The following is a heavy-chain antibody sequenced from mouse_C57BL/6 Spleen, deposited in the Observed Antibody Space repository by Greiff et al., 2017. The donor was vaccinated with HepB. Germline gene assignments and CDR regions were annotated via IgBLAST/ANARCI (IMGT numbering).Heavy chain of an antibody. CDR3: AREAGSSYAMDY. CDR2: ISYDGSN. J-gene: IGHJ4*01. D-gene: IGHD1-1*01. Sequence: DVQLQESGPGLVKPSQSLSLTCSVTGYSITSGYYWNWIRQFPGNKLEWMGYISYDGSNNYNPSLKNRISITRDTSKNQFFLKLNSVTTEDTATYYCAREAGSSYAMDYWGQGTSVTVSS. CDR1: GYSITSGYY. V-gene: IGHV3-6*01.